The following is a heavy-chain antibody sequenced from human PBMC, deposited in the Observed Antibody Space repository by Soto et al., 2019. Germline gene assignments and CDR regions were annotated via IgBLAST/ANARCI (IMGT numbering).Heavy chain of an antibody. CDR3: AGEHRGVAVADGY. CDR1: GFTVSSNY. Sequence: EVQLVESGGGLVQPGGSLRLSCAASGFTVSSNYMSWVRQAPGKGLEWVSVIYSGGSTYYADSVKGRFTISRDNSKNTLYLQMNSLRAEDTAVYYCAGEHRGVAVADGYWGQGTLVTVSS. D-gene: IGHD6-19*01. J-gene: IGHJ4*02. V-gene: IGHV3-66*01. CDR2: IYSGGST.